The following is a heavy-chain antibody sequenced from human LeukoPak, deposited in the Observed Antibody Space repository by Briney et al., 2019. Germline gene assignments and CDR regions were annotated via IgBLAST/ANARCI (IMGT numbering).Heavy chain of an antibody. V-gene: IGHV1-69*13. CDR1: GGTFSSYA. CDR3: ARVGADFDFWSGYYKRGRWFDP. J-gene: IGHJ5*02. D-gene: IGHD3-3*01. Sequence: GASVKVSCKASGGTFSSYAISWVRQAPGQGLEWMGGIIPIFGTANYAQKFQGRVTITADESKSTAYMELRSLRSEDTAVYYCARVGADFDFWSGYYKRGRWFDPWGQGTLVTVSS. CDR2: IIPIFGTA.